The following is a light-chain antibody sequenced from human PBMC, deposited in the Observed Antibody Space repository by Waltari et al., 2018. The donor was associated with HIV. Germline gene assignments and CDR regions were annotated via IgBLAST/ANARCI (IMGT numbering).Light chain of an antibody. J-gene: IGKJ4*01. CDR1: QSLLHRNGYSY. Sequence: DIVMTQPPLSLPVTPGEPASISCRSSQSLLHRNGYSYLDWYLQKPGQSPQLLIYLGSNRASGVPDRFSGSGSGTDFTLKISRVEAEDVGVYYCMGALQTPHTFGGGTKVEIK. CDR2: LGS. CDR3: MGALQTPHT. V-gene: IGKV2-28*01.